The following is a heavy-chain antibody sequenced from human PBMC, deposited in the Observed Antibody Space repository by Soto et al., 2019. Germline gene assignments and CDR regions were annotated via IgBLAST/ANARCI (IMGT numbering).Heavy chain of an antibody. CDR2: FIPMLGIA. V-gene: IGHV1-69*02. J-gene: IGHJ4*02. D-gene: IGHD1-1*01. CDR1: GDSFSRST. CDR3: SSLYEDTIGNFDY. Sequence: QVQLVQSGAEVKRPGSSVKVSCKASGDSFSRSTFSWVRQAPGQGLEWMGRFIPMLGIANYAQTFQGRVTITADKSTSTAYTDLSSLRSEDTAVYYCSSLYEDTIGNFDYWGQGALVTVSS.